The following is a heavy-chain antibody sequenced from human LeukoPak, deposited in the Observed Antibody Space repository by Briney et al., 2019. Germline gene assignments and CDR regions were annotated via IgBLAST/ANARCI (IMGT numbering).Heavy chain of an antibody. CDR3: ARDLSAPPHLVTYYYSMDV. V-gene: IGHV3-7*01. Sequence: GGSLRLSCAASGITFSNYWMSWVRQAPGKGLEWVADINQDGSEIYYGDSVKGRFTISRDNAKNALYLQINRLRAEDTAVYYCARDLSAPPHLVTYYYSMDVWGKGATVTASS. CDR1: GITFSNYW. J-gene: IGHJ6*01. D-gene: IGHD6-13*01. CDR2: INQDGSEI.